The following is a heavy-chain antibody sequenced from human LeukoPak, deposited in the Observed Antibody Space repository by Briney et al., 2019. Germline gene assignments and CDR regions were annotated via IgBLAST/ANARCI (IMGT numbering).Heavy chain of an antibody. Sequence: SETLSLTCSVSGDAISGYYWSWIRQSPGQGLEWIGYVYYSGSTNYNPSLKSRAAISIDTSKNQFSLNLTSVTAADTAVYYCAREYFSANYFFYYMDVWGTGTTVTVS. V-gene: IGHV4-59*01. CDR1: GDAISGYY. CDR2: VYYSGST. CDR3: AREYFSANYFFYYMDV. J-gene: IGHJ6*03. D-gene: IGHD3-3*01.